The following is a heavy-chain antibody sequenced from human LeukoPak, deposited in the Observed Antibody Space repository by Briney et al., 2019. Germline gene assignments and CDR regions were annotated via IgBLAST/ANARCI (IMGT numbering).Heavy chain of an antibody. D-gene: IGHD3-10*01. Sequence: GGPLRLSCVASQSSFLTSNMTWVRQAPGKGLEWVANLKQDGNERYYVDSVKGRFTISRDNAKNSLYLQMNSLRAEDTAVYYCARGYYYGSGAGRRTYYHYYYMDVWGKGTTVTVSS. J-gene: IGHJ6*03. CDR2: LKQDGNER. CDR3: ARGYYYGSGAGRRTYYHYYYMDV. V-gene: IGHV3-7*01. CDR1: QSSFLTSN.